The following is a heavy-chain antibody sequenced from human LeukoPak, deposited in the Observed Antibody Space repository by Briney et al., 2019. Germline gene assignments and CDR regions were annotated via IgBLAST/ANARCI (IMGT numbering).Heavy chain of an antibody. CDR3: ASARMEDYYYYMDV. J-gene: IGHJ6*03. CDR2: VIPIFGTA. V-gene: IGHV1-69*05. Sequence: SVKVSCKASGGTFSSYAISWVRQAPGQGLEWMGGVIPIFGTANYAQKFQGRVTITTDESTSTAYMELSSLRSEDTAVYYCASARMEDYYYYMDVWGKGTTVTVSS. D-gene: IGHD1-1*01. CDR1: GGTFSSYA.